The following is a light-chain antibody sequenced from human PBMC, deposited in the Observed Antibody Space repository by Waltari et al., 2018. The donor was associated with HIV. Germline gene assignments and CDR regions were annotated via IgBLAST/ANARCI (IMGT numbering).Light chain of an antibody. Sequence: IQITPSPSSLSSSVGGRINFTCRASQNIDKSLNWYQQKPGKAPTVLVYASSNLQSGVPSRFSGSGSGTDFTLSISSLQPEDFATYYCQQSYGAPLTFGPGTKLDI. V-gene: IGKV1-39*01. CDR1: QNIDKS. CDR3: QQSYGAPLT. J-gene: IGKJ3*01. CDR2: ASS.